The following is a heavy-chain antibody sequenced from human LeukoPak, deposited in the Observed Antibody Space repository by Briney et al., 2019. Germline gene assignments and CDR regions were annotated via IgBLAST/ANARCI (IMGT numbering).Heavy chain of an antibody. CDR3: ARGRPHGNDY. D-gene: IGHD4-23*01. V-gene: IGHV3-74*01. J-gene: IGHJ4*02. Sequence: AGGSLRLSCAASGFTFSSYWMNWVRQAPGKGLVWVSRIASDGSSTTYADSVKGRFSISRDNAKSTLYLQMNSLRVEDTAVYYCARGRPHGNDYWGQGILVTVSS. CDR1: GFTFSSYW. CDR2: IASDGSST.